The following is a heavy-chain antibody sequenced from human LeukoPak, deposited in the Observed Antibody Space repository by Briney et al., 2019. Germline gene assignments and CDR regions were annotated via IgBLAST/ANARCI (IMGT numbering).Heavy chain of an antibody. D-gene: IGHD3-22*01. CDR3: AKVGDSSGYYYLGYYYGMDV. V-gene: IGHV3-23*01. CDR1: GFTFSSYA. CDR2: ISGSGGST. J-gene: IGHJ6*02. Sequence: GGSLRLSCAASGFTFSSYAMSWIRQAPGKGLEWVSAISGSGGSTYYADSVKGRFTISRDNSKNTLYLQMNSLRAEDTAEYYCAKVGDSSGYYYLGYYYGMDVWGQGTTVTVSS.